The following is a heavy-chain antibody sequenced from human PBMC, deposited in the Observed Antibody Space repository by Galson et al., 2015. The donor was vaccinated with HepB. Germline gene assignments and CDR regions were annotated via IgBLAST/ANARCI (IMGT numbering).Heavy chain of an antibody. J-gene: IGHJ6*02. D-gene: IGHD6-19*01. Sequence: SVKVSCKASGYTFTSYAITWVRQAPGQGLEWMGWISAYTGNTSYPQNLQGRVTMTTDTSTSTAYMELRSLRSDDTAVYYCARDIAVADTIGPGYQGGMDVWGQGTTVTVSS. CDR3: ARDIAVADTIGPGYQGGMDV. CDR1: GYTFTSYA. CDR2: ISAYTGNT. V-gene: IGHV1-18*04.